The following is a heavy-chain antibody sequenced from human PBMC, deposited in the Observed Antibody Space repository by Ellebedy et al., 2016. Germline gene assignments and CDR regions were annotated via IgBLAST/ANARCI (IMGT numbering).Heavy chain of an antibody. CDR1: GFSVSSNY. Sequence: GESLKISCVVSGFSVSSNYLSWVRQAPGKGLEWVSGIGESGGSAYYADSVKGRFTISRDNSRNTLYLQMNGLRAEDTAVYYCAKFLPAAGIVYWGQGTLVTVSS. J-gene: IGHJ4*02. D-gene: IGHD6-13*01. CDR3: AKFLPAAGIVY. CDR2: IGESGGSA. V-gene: IGHV3-23*01.